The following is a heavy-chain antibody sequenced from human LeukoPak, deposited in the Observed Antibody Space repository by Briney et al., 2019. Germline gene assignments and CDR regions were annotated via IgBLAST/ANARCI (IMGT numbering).Heavy chain of an antibody. CDR3: ARGYGGNYWFDP. J-gene: IGHJ5*02. V-gene: IGHV4-59*08. CDR2: IYYSGST. D-gene: IGHD4-23*01. CDR1: GGSISIYY. Sequence: PSETLSLTCTVSGGSISIYYWSWIRQPPGKGLEWIGYIYYSGSTNYNPSLKSRVTISVDTSKNQFSLKLSSVTAADTAVYYCARGYGGNYWFDPWGQGTLVTVSS.